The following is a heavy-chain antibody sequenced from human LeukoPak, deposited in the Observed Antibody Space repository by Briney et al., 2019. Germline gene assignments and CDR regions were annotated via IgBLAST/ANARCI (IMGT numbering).Heavy chain of an antibody. J-gene: IGHJ6*02. CDR1: GFTFSSYG. CDR2: ISYDGSNK. Sequence: GGSLRLSCAASGFTFSSYGMHWVRQAPGKGLEWVAVISYDGSNKYYADSVKGRFTISRDNSKNTLYLQMNSLRAEDTAVYYCAKDRVTGYCSSSTCYNHGMDVWGQGTLVTVSS. CDR3: AKDRVTGYCSSSTCYNHGMDV. V-gene: IGHV3-30*18. D-gene: IGHD2-2*02.